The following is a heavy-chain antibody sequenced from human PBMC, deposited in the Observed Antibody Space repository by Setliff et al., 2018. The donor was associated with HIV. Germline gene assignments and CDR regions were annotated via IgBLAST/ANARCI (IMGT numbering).Heavy chain of an antibody. CDR2: IYTNGYT. Sequence: PSETLSLTCSVSGGSISSGSYYWTWIRQPAGKGPEWIGHIYTNGYTNYNPSLKSRVNISVDTSKNQFSLRLTSVTAADTAVYYCARAPPGIQNDAFDVWGQGTMVTVSS. CDR3: ARAPPGIQNDAFDV. J-gene: IGHJ3*01. V-gene: IGHV4-61*09. CDR1: GGSISSGSYY.